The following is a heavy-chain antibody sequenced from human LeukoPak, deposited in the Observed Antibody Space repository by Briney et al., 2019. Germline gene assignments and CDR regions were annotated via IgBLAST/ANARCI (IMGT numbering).Heavy chain of an antibody. CDR3: VRQYSSGWSYYYGLDV. CDR1: GDSISSNSAA. CDR2: TYYRSRWHN. V-gene: IGHV6-1*01. D-gene: IGHD6-19*01. J-gene: IGHJ6*02. Sequence: SQTRSLTCAISGDSISSNSAAWNWIRQSPSRGLEWLGRTYYRSRWHNDYTISVKSRITINPDTSKNQFTLQLNSVTPEDTAVYYCVRQYSSGWSYYYGLDVWGQGTTVTVSS.